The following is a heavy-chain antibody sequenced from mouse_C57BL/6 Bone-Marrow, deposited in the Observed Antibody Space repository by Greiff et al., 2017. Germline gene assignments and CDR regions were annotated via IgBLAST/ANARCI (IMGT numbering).Heavy chain of an antibody. CDR2: INSDGGST. D-gene: IGHD2-2*01. CDR3: ARHGYDGDYAMDY. Sequence: ELKLMESGGGLVQPGESLKLSCESNEYEFPSHDMSWVRKTPEERLELVAAINSDGGSTYYPDTMERRFIISRDNTKKTLYLQMSSLRSEDTAVYYCARHGYDGDYAMDYWGQGTSVTVSS. CDR1: EYEFPSHD. V-gene: IGHV5-2*01. J-gene: IGHJ4*01.